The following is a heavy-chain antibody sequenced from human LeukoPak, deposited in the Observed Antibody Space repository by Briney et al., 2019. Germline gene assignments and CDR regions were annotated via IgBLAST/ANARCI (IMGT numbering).Heavy chain of an antibody. Sequence: SQTLSLTCTVSGGSISSGSYYWSWIRQPAGKGLEWIGRIYTSGSTNYNPSLKSRVTISVDTSKNQFSLKLSSVTAADTAVYYCARVIRTYYYDSGGYSCYYYMDVWGKRTTVTVSS. CDR2: IYTSGST. J-gene: IGHJ6*03. CDR1: GGSISSGSYY. CDR3: ARVIRTYYYDSGGYSCYYYMDV. V-gene: IGHV4-61*02. D-gene: IGHD3-22*01.